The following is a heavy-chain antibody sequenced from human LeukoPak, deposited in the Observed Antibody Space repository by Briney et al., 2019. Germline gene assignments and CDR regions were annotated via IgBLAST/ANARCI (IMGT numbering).Heavy chain of an antibody. Sequence: SETLTLTCAVYVGSFSGYYWSWIRQPPGKGLEWIGEINHSGSTNYNPSLKSRVTISVDTSKNQFSLKLSSVTAADTAVYYCARGPRQWLPRGWFDPWGQGTLLTVSS. CDR2: INHSGST. J-gene: IGHJ5*02. V-gene: IGHV4-34*01. CDR3: ARGPRQWLPRGWFDP. D-gene: IGHD6-19*01. CDR1: VGSFSGYY.